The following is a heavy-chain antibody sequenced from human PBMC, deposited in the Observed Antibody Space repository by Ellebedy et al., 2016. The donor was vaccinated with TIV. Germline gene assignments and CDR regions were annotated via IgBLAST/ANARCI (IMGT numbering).Heavy chain of an antibody. CDR1: GYTFTKYG. Sequence: ASVKVSCKASGYTFTKYGISWVRQAPGQGLEWMGWISGYNGDTNYAQKFQGRVTMTIDTYTSTVYMELRSLSFDDTAVYYCTRGFYEKFDPWGQGTLVTVS. J-gene: IGHJ5*02. CDR3: TRGFYEKFDP. V-gene: IGHV1-18*04. D-gene: IGHD5/OR15-5a*01. CDR2: ISGYNGDT.